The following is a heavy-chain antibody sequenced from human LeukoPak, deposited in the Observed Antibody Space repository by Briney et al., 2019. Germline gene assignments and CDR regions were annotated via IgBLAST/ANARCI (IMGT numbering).Heavy chain of an antibody. D-gene: IGHD3-10*01. V-gene: IGHV3-20*04. CDR1: GFTFDEYG. Sequence: PGGSLTLSCAASGFTFDEYGMSWVRHAQKEGLGWVAGVHWNGRRTVYADSVKGRLTIYRDNAKNSLYLQINSLTAEDTALDYCARDRLWFGERGFDYWGQGTLVTVSS. CDR3: ARDRLWFGERGFDY. J-gene: IGHJ4*02. CDR2: VHWNGRRT.